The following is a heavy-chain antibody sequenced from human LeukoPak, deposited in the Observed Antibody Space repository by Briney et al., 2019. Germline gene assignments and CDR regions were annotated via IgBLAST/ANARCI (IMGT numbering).Heavy chain of an antibody. Sequence: GRSLRLSCAASGFTFSSYGMYWVRQAPGKGLEWVAVISYDGSNKYYADSVKGRFTISRDNSKNTLYLQMNSLRGEDTAVYYCAKSWSGDLDYFDYWGQGTQVTVSS. CDR3: AKSWSGDLDYFDY. J-gene: IGHJ4*02. V-gene: IGHV3-30*18. D-gene: IGHD4-17*01. CDR1: GFTFSSYG. CDR2: ISYDGSNK.